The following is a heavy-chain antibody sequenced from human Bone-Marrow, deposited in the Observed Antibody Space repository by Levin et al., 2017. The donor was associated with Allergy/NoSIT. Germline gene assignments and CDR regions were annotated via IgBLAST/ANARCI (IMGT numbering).Heavy chain of an antibody. V-gene: IGHV3-23*01. Sequence: GGSLRLSCTASGFTFNDYPMTWVRQAPGKGLEWVAGTSDTGGTTYYSDSVKGRFTIPRDNSENTLFLQMNSLTVADTALYYGAKGSERGMVILDFWGQGALVTVSP. J-gene: IGHJ4*02. D-gene: IGHD3-16*01. CDR2: TSDTGGTT. CDR1: GFTFNDYP. CDR3: AKGSERGMVILDF.